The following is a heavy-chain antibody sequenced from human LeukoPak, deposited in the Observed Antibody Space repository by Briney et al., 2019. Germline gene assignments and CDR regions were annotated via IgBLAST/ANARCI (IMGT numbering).Heavy chain of an antibody. V-gene: IGHV3-30-3*01. Sequence: PGGSLRLSCVASGFTLRTYAMHWVRQAPGKGLEWVAVISSDGSKKFYSDSVMGQFTIPRDNSKNTLYLQMNSLRTEDTGVYFCVRDAGGYWGQGTLVTVSS. J-gene: IGHJ4*02. CDR3: VRDAGGY. D-gene: IGHD1-14*01. CDR2: ISSDGSKK. CDR1: GFTLRTYA.